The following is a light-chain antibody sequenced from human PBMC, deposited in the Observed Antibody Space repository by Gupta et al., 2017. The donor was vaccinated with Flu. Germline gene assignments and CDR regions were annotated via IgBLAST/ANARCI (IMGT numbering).Light chain of an antibody. CDR2: DVS. CDR1: SSDVGGYNY. J-gene: IGLJ1*01. V-gene: IGLV2-11*01. Sequence: QSALTQPRSVSGSPGQSVTISCTGTSSDVGGYNYVSWYQQHPGKAPKLMIYDVSKRPSGVPDRFSGSKSGNTASXTXSGLQAXDEADYYCCSYAGSYVFGTGTKVTGL. CDR3: CSYAGSYV.